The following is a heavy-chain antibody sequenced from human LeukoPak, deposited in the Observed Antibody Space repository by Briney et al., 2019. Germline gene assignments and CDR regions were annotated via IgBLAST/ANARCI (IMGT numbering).Heavy chain of an antibody. Sequence: SQTLSLTCTVSGGSISSGDYYWSWIRQPPGKGLEWIGEINHSGSTNYNPSLKSRVTISVDTSKNQFSLKLSSVTAADTAVYYCARGPSKYYYGSGSYYKSWGQGTLVTVSS. D-gene: IGHD3-10*01. J-gene: IGHJ4*02. V-gene: IGHV4-30-4*01. CDR2: INHSGST. CDR1: GGSISSGDYY. CDR3: ARGPSKYYYGSGSYYKS.